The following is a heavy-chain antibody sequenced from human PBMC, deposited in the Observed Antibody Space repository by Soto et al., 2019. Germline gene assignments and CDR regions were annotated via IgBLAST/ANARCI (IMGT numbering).Heavy chain of an antibody. CDR2: IYWDDAK. CDR3: AHIPNYYQYYWFDP. D-gene: IGHD3-10*01. J-gene: IGHJ5*02. CDR1: GFSLTTRGVG. V-gene: IGHV2-5*02. Sequence: QITLKESGPTLVKPTQTLTLTCTFSGFSLTTRGVGVGWIRQPPGKALQCLALIYWDDAKRCSPSLQSRLSTTKDTSKNQVVLTMTNVDPVDTATYYCAHIPNYYQYYWFDPWGQGTLVSVSS.